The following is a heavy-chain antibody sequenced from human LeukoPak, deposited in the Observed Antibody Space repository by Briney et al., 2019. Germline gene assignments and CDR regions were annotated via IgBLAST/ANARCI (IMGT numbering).Heavy chain of an antibody. CDR1: VFTFSSYW. V-gene: IGHV3-74*01. D-gene: IGHD2-15*01. CDR2: INTDGNTT. Sequence: GGSLRLSCAASVFTFSSYWMQWVRHAPGEGLVWVSRINTDGNTTIYADSVKGRFTISRDNAKNTLYLQMNSLRADDTAVYYCVREGRWYYFDYWGQGTLVTVSS. J-gene: IGHJ4*02. CDR3: VREGRWYYFDY.